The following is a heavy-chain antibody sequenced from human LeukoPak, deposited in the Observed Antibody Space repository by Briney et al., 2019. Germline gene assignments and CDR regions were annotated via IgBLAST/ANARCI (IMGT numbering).Heavy chain of an antibody. CDR2: ISYDGSNK. D-gene: IGHD3-10*01. CDR3: AGAMAYYYYGMDV. V-gene: IGHV3-30-3*01. CDR1: GFTFSSYA. J-gene: IGHJ6*02. Sequence: GGSLRLSCAASGFTFSSYAMHWVRQAPGKGLEWVAVISYDGSNKYYADSVKGRFTIPRDNSKNTLYLQMNSLRAEDTAVYYCAGAMAYYYYGMDVWGQGTTVTVS.